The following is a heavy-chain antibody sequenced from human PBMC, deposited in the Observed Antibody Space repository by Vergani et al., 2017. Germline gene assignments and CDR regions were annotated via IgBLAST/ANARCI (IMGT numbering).Heavy chain of an antibody. CDR1: GFRFSSYG. CDR2: IRNKAYGGTT. D-gene: IGHD6-6*01. V-gene: IGHV3-48*04. J-gene: IGHJ4*02. Sequence: VQLVESGGGVVQPGRSLRLSCAASGFRFSSYGMNWVRQAPGKGLEWVAFIRNKAYGGTTEYAASVKGRFTISRDNAKNSLYLQMNSLRAEDTAVYNCARDKTIASRPVFDNWGQGTLVTVSS. CDR3: ARDKTIASRPVFDN.